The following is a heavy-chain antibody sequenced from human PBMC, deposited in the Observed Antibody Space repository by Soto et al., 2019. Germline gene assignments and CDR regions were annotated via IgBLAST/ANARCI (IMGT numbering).Heavy chain of an antibody. CDR1: GGSISSSDYY. V-gene: IGHV4-39*01. CDR3: ARHKGGYYSGVDV. CDR2: IYYSDST. J-gene: IGHJ6*02. D-gene: IGHD3-16*01. Sequence: SETLSLTCTVSGGSISSSDYYWGWIRQPPGKGLEWIGTIYYSDSTHYNPSLKSRVTISVDTSKNQFSLKLSSVTAADTAVYYCARHKGGYYSGVDVWGQGTTVTVSS.